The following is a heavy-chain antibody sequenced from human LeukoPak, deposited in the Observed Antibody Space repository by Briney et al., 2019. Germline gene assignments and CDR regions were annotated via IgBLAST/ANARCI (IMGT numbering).Heavy chain of an antibody. D-gene: IGHD3-22*01. CDR1: GFTFSSYA. CDR3: ARERGTGYYDSSGYYDSYFDY. CDR2: ISYDGSNK. J-gene: IGHJ4*02. Sequence: SGGSLRLSCAASGFTFSSYAMHWVRQAPGKGLEWVAVISYDGSNKYYADSVKGRFTISRDNSKNTLYLQMNSLRAEDTAVYYCARERGTGYYDSSGYYDSYFDYWGQGTLVTVSS. V-gene: IGHV3-30*04.